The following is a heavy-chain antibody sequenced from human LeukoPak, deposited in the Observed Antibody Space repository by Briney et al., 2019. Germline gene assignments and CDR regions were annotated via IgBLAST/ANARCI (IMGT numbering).Heavy chain of an antibody. D-gene: IGHD1-26*01. J-gene: IGHJ4*02. CDR1: GFTFSSYS. CDR2: ISSSSSTI. CDR3: AKSEHLPYLVGATYFDY. Sequence: PGGSLRLSCAASGFTFSSYSMNWVRQAPGKGLEWVSYISSSSSTIYYADSVKGRFTISRDNAKNSLYLQMNSLRAEDTAVYYCAKSEHLPYLVGATYFDYWGQGTLVTVSS. V-gene: IGHV3-48*01.